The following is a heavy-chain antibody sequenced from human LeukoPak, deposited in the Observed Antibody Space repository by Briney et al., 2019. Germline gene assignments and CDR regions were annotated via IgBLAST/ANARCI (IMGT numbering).Heavy chain of an antibody. Sequence: PSETLSLTCTVSGGSISSYYWSWIRQPPGKGPEWIGYIYYSGSTYYKPSLKSRVTISVDTSKNQFSLKLSSVTAADTAVYYCARGGYYGSGNDFRFDPWGQGTLVTVSS. CDR2: IYYSGST. D-gene: IGHD3-10*01. CDR1: GGSISSYY. CDR3: ARGGYYGSGNDFRFDP. V-gene: IGHV4-59*01. J-gene: IGHJ5*02.